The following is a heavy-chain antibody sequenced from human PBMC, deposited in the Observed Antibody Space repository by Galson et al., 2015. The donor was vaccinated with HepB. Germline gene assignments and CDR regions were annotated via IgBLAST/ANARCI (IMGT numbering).Heavy chain of an antibody. CDR3: ARTTVLGWFAS. CDR1: GFTFSDYY. D-gene: IGHD4-11*01. J-gene: IGHJ5*01. V-gene: IGHV3-11*01. CDR2: ITSSGSTI. Sequence: SLRLSCAASGFTFSDYYMSWIRQAPGKGLEWVSHITSSGSTIYYADSVKGRFTISRDNAKNSLYLQMNSLRVEDTAVYYCARTTVLGWFASWGQGTLVTVSS.